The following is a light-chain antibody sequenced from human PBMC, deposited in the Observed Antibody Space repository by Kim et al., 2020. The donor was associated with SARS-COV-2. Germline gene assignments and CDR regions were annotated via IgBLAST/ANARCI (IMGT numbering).Light chain of an antibody. CDR2: EVT. J-gene: IGLJ2*01. CDR1: SGDIGGFSY. V-gene: IGLV2-8*01. CDR3: NSYAGNNTFF. Sequence: GQSVSISCTGTSGDIGGFSYVAWYQQHPGKAPKLIIYEVTKRPLGVPARFSASKSGNTATLIVSDLQPDDEAIYYCNSYAGNNTFFFGGGTQLTVL.